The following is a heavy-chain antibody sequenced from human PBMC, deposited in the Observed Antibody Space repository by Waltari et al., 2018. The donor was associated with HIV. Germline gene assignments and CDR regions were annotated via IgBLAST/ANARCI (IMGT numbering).Heavy chain of an antibody. V-gene: IGHV4-38-2*02. CDR1: GYSIGHGYY. Sequence: QVLLQESGPGLVKPSETLALTCRVSGYSIGHGYYWGWIRQPPGEGLEWIATIHQSGRSYYNRSRKPRVTSSVDTSTNEFSLKVNSVTAADTAVYYCARLDYGSGTPDIYVMDVWGQGTSVTVSS. CDR2: IHQSGRS. D-gene: IGHD3-10*01. J-gene: IGHJ6*02. CDR3: ARLDYGSGTPDIYVMDV.